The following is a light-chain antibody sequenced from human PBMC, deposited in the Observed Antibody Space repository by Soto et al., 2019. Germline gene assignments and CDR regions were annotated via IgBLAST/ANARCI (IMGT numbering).Light chain of an antibody. V-gene: IGKV3-20*01. CDR3: HQYGTSPFT. J-gene: IGKJ4*01. Sequence: ETVLTQSPGTLSLSPGERATLSCRASQSVVNDYLSWYQHKPGHAPRLLIYGASSRETSIPDRFSGSGSGTDFTLTISRLEPEDFVVYYCHQYGTSPFTFGGGTKVEIK. CDR2: GAS. CDR1: QSVVNDY.